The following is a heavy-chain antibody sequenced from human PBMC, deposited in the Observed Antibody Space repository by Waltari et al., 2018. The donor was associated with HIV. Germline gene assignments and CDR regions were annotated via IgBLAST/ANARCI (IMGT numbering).Heavy chain of an antibody. CDR2: ISTITGNP. D-gene: IGHD7-27*01. V-gene: IGHV7-4-1*02. CDR1: GYIFTKYA. Sequence: QVQLVQSGSELKKPGASVKVSCKASGYIFTKYAMNWVRQAPGQGLEWMGWISTITGNPTYAQGFTGRFVFSLDTSVSTAYLQISSLKPEDTAVYYCAKLGNYNWLDPWGQGTLVTVSS. J-gene: IGHJ5*02. CDR3: AKLGNYNWLDP.